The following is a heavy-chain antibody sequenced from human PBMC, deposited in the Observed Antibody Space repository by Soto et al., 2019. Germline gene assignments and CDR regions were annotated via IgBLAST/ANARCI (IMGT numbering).Heavy chain of an antibody. J-gene: IGHJ4*02. CDR3: AKDMGEQLVLVFDY. Sequence: GGSLRLCCAASGFTFDDYAMHWVRQAPGKGLEWVSGISWNSGSIGYADSVKGRFTISRDNAKNSLYLQMNSLRAEDTALYYCAKDMGEQLVLVFDYWGQGTLVTISS. D-gene: IGHD6-6*01. CDR1: GFTFDDYA. CDR2: ISWNSGSI. V-gene: IGHV3-9*01.